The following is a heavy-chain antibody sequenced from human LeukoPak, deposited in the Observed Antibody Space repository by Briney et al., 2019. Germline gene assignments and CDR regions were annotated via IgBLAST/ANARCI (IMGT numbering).Heavy chain of an antibody. D-gene: IGHD3-9*01. J-gene: IGHJ4*02. CDR3: ARQDTFYDVLPGYYMDY. CDR1: GGSISSSNW. CDR2: IYHSGST. V-gene: IGHV4-4*02. Sequence: PSETLSLTCAVPGGSISSSNWWSWVRQPPGKGLEWIGEIYHSGSTYYNPSLKSRVTISVDTSKSQFSLKLSSVTAADTAVYYCARQDTFYDVLPGYYMDYWGQGTLVTVS.